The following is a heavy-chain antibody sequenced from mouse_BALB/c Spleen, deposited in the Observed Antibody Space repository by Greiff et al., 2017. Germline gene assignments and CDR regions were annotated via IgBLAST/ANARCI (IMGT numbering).Heavy chain of an antibody. CDR3: ARHETGMRAMDY. Sequence: EVKLMESGGGLVQPGGSLKLSCAASGFTFSSYTMSWVRQTPEKRLEWVAYISNGGGSTYYPDTVKGRSTISRDNAKNTLYLQMSSLKSEDTAMYYCARHETGMRAMDYWGQGTSVTVSA. CDR1: GFTFSSYT. CDR2: ISNGGGST. V-gene: IGHV5-12-2*01. D-gene: IGHD4-1*01. J-gene: IGHJ4*01.